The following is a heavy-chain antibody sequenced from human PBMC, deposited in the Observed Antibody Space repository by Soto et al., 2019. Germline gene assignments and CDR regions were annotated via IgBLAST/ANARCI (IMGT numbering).Heavy chain of an antibody. CDR1: GGTFSSYA. J-gene: IGHJ5*02. CDR3: AREGYYYDSSGLNWFDP. CDR2: IIPIFGTA. Sequence: GASAKVSCKASGGTFSSYAISWVRQAPGQGLEWMGGIIPIFGTANYAQKFQGRVTITADESTSTAYMELSSLRSEDTAVYYCAREGYYYDSSGLNWFDPWGQGTLVTVSS. D-gene: IGHD3-22*01. V-gene: IGHV1-69*13.